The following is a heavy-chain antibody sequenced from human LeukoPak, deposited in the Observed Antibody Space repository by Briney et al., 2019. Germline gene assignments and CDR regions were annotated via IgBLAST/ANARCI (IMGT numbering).Heavy chain of an antibody. V-gene: IGHV3-23*01. D-gene: IGHD5-18*01. J-gene: IGHJ3*02. CDR2: ISGSGGGT. CDR3: ARSFGYGVDAFDI. CDR1: GFTFSTYA. Sequence: GGSLRLSCAASGFTFSTYAVSWVRQAPGKGLEWVSSISGSGGGTYYADSVKGRFTISRDNSKNTLYLQMNSLRAEDTAVYYCARSFGYGVDAFDIWGQGTMVTVSS.